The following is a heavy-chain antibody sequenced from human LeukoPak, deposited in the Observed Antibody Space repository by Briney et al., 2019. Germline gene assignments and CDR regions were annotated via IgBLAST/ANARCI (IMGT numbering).Heavy chain of an antibody. V-gene: IGHV3-43*02. J-gene: IGHJ4*02. Sequence: GGSLRLSCAASGFTFSSYSMNWVRQAPGKGLEWVSLISGDGGSTYYADSVKGRFTISRDNSKNSLYLQMNSLRTEDTALYYCAKEVAVAGSFDYWGQGTLVTVSS. CDR3: AKEVAVAGSFDY. CDR2: ISGDGGST. D-gene: IGHD6-19*01. CDR1: GFTFSSYS.